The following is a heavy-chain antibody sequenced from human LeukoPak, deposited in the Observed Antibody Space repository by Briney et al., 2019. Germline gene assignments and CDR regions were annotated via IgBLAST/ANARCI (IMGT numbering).Heavy chain of an antibody. J-gene: IGHJ4*02. Sequence: SDTLSLTCAVSGYSISCGRYWGWIRQPPGKGLEWIGSVYYGGSTYYNPSLKSRVTISVDTSKNQFSLNLRSVTAADTAVYYCARSLSTAGIDYWGQGTPVTVSS. CDR3: ARSLSTAGIDY. V-gene: IGHV4-38-2*01. CDR1: GYSISCGRY. CDR2: VYYGGST. D-gene: IGHD2-2*01.